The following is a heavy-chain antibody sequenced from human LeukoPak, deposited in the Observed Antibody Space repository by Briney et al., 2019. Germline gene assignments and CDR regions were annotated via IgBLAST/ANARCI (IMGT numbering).Heavy chain of an antibody. J-gene: IGHJ3*02. CDR1: GFTFSSYS. V-gene: IGHV3-21*01. CDR2: ISSSSSYI. CDR3: ARDQSRSIAAVARGAFDI. D-gene: IGHD6-13*01. Sequence: GGSLRLSCAASGFTFSSYSMNWVRQAPGKGLEWVSSISSSSSYIYYADSVKGRFTISRDNAKNSLYLQMNSLRAEDTAVYYCARDQSRSIAAVARGAFDIWGQGTMVTVSS.